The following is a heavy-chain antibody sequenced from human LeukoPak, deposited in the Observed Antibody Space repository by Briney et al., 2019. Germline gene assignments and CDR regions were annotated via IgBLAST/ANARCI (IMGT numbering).Heavy chain of an antibody. Sequence: ASVKVSCXVSGYTFTDYYMHWVQQAPGKGLEWMGLVDPEDGETIYAEKFQGRVAITADTSTDTAYMELSSLRSEDTAVYYCATGRPAASDYWGQGPLVTVSS. D-gene: IGHD6-13*01. CDR3: ATGRPAASDY. V-gene: IGHV1-69-2*01. CDR2: VDPEDGET. J-gene: IGHJ4*02. CDR1: GYTFTDYY.